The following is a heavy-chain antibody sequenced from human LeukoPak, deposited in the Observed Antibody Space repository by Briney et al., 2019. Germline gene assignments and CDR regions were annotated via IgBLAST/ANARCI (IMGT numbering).Heavy chain of an antibody. V-gene: IGHV3-30*02. Sequence: PGGSLRLSCAASGFTFSGYGMHGVRQARGKGLEWVAFMRNDGSNKYYAGSMKGRFTISRDNSKNTLYLQINSLRTEDTAIYYCAKDDILTGYSLDYWGQGTLVTVSS. CDR2: MRNDGSNK. CDR3: AKDDILTGYSLDY. D-gene: IGHD3-9*01. CDR1: GFTFSGYG. J-gene: IGHJ4*02.